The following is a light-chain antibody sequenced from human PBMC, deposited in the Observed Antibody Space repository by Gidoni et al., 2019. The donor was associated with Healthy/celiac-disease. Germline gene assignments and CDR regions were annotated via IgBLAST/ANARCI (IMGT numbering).Light chain of an antibody. Sequence: IPLTQSPSTLSASVGDRVTITCRASQSISSWLAWYQQKPGKAPKLLIYKASSFSSGVPPTCSGSGSATEDTLTISSLQPDDFATFYCRQYNSYSYTFGQGTKLEIK. CDR1: QSISSW. V-gene: IGKV1-5*03. CDR2: KAS. J-gene: IGKJ2*01. CDR3: RQYNSYSYT.